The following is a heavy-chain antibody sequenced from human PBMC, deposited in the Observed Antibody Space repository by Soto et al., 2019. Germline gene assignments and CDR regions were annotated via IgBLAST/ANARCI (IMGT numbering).Heavy chain of an antibody. Sequence: SGPTLVNPTQTLTLTCTFSGFSLSTSGVGVGWIRQPPGKALEWLALIYWNDDKRYSPSLKSRLTITKDTSKNQVVLTMTNMDPVDTATYYCAHMGPEFWSGHDWFDPWGQGTLVTVSS. V-gene: IGHV2-5*01. D-gene: IGHD3-3*01. CDR3: AHMGPEFWSGHDWFDP. CDR2: IYWNDDK. J-gene: IGHJ5*02. CDR1: GFSLSTSGVG.